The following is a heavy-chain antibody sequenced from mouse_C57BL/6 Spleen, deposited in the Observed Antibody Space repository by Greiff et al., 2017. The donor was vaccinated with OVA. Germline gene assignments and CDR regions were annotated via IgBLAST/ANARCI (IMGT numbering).Heavy chain of an antibody. Sequence: QVQLKESGPELVKPGASVKISCKASGYAFSSSWMHWVKQRPGQGLEWIGNLNPSNGGTNYNEKFKSKATLTVDKSSSTAYMQLSSLTSEDSAVYYCARDYGSSDYWGQGTTLTVSS. CDR3: ARDYGSSDY. CDR1: GYAFSSSW. V-gene: IGHV1-53*01. D-gene: IGHD1-1*01. J-gene: IGHJ2*01. CDR2: LNPSNGGT.